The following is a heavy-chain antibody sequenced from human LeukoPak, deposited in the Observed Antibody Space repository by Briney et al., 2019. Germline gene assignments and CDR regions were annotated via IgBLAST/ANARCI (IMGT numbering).Heavy chain of an antibody. J-gene: IGHJ4*02. Sequence: PGGSLRLSCAASGFTASSNYMSWVRQAPGKGLEWVSVIYSGGSTYYADSVKGRFTISRDNAKNTLYLQMNSLRAEDTAVYYCARGKTPAVTTPFDYWGQGTLVTVSS. CDR2: IYSGGST. V-gene: IGHV3-53*01. D-gene: IGHD4-17*01. CDR1: GFTASSNY. CDR3: ARGKTPAVTTPFDY.